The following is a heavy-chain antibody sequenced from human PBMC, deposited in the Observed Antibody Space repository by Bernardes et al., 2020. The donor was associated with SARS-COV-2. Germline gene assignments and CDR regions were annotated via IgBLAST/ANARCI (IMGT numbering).Heavy chain of an antibody. D-gene: IGHD5-12*01. Sequence: SYTLTLTCTVSGVSISGPYWSWIRQPPGPGLAWIGYISNSGSTNHNSSLKRRVTISRDTSKNQFSLKLSSVTAADTAVYYCAKGSGSSSFDPWGQGTLVTVSS. CDR2: ISNSGST. V-gene: IGHV4-59*11. J-gene: IGHJ5*02. CDR3: AKGSGSSSFDP. CDR1: GVSISGPY.